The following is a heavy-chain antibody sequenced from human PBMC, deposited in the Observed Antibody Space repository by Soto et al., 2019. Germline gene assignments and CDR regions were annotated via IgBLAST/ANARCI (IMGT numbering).Heavy chain of an antibody. CDR1: GYSFTSYW. CDR3: ARRVAACLSSGYGMDV. CDR2: IYPGDSDT. V-gene: IGHV5-51*01. Sequence: GESLKISCKGSGYSFTSYWIGWVRQMPGKGLEWMGIIYPGDSDTRYSPSFQGQVTISADKSISTAYLQWSSLKASDTAMYYCARRVAACLSSGYGMDVWGQGTTVTVSS. D-gene: IGHD6-6*01. J-gene: IGHJ6*02.